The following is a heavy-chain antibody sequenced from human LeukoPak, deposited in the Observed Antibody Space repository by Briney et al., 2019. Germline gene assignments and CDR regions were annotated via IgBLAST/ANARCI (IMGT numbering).Heavy chain of an antibody. D-gene: IGHD2-21*02. J-gene: IGHJ4*02. CDR3: ARRCGGDCNFDY. V-gene: IGHV4-30-4*01. CDR1: GGSISSGDYY. Sequence: TSQTLSLTCTVSGGSISSGDYYWSWIRQPPGKGLEWIGYIYYSGSTYYNPSLKSRVTISVDTSKNQFSLKLSSVTAADTAVYYCARRCGGDCNFDYWGQGTLVTVSS. CDR2: IYYSGST.